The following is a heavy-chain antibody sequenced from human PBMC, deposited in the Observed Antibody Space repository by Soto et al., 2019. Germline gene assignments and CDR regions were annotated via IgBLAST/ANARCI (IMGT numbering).Heavy chain of an antibody. CDR2: ISAYNGNT. Sequence: ASVKVCCKASGYTFTSYGISWVRRAPGQGLEWMGWISAYNGNTNYAQKLQGRVTMTTDTSTSTAYMELRSLRSDDTAVYYCVRDVIPPKDRPKTYYYYMDVWGKGTTVTVSS. CDR3: VRDVIPPKDRPKTYYYYMDV. V-gene: IGHV1-18*01. J-gene: IGHJ6*03. CDR1: GYTFTSYG. D-gene: IGHD3-16*02.